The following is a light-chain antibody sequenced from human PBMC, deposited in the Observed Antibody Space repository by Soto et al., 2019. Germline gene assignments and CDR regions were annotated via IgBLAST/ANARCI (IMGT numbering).Light chain of an antibody. CDR2: AAS. J-gene: IGKJ5*01. Sequence: DIQVTQSPSSLSASVGDRVTITCRASQSINNYLNWYQQKPGKAPKLLIYAASSLQSGVPSRFSGSGSGTDFTLTITCLQPEDLATYYCQQSYRTPPITFGQGTRLEI. CDR3: QQSYRTPPIT. CDR1: QSINNY. V-gene: IGKV1-39*01.